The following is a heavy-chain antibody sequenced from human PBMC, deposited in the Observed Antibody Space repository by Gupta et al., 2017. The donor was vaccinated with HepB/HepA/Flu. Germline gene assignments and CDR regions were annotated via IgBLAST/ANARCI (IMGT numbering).Heavy chain of an antibody. CDR2: IYYSGSK. J-gene: IGHJ6*03. V-gene: IGHV4-31*03. D-gene: IGHD3-9*01. CDR3: AREPSYDVLTGYGYYMDV. Sequence: QVQLQESDPGLVKSSQTLSLTCTVSGGSISAGHYYYNWIRQRPGKGLEWIGHIYYSGSKYYNPSLKSRVTISVDTSENRFSLQLTSMTAADTAVYFCAREPSYDVLTGYGYYMDVWGKGTTVTVSS. CDR1: GGSISAGHYY.